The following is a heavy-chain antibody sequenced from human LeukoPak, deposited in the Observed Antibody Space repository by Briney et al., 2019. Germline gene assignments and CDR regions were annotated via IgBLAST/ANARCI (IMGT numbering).Heavy chain of an antibody. D-gene: IGHD3-10*01. CDR2: ISGSGGST. V-gene: IGHV3-23*01. J-gene: IGHJ6*03. CDR3: AKDALMVRGVQIFYYYYYYMDV. CDR1: GFTFSSYA. Sequence: PGGSLRLSCAASGFTFSSYAMSWVRQAPGKGLEWVSAISGSGGSTYYADSVKGRFTISRDNSKNTLYLQMNSLRAEDTAVYYCAKDALMVRGVQIFYYYYYYMDVWGKGTTVTVSS.